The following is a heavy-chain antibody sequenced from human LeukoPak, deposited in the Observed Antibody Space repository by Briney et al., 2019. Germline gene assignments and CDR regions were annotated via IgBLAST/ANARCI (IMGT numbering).Heavy chain of an antibody. J-gene: IGHJ4*02. D-gene: IGHD3-16*01. CDR1: GGSFSGYY. V-gene: IGHV4-34*01. Sequence: PSETLSLTCAVYGGSFSGYYWSWIRQPPGKGLEWIGEINHSGSTNYNPSLKSRVTISVDTSKNQFSLKLSSVTAADTAVYYCARVGGDLVYFDYWGQGTLVAVSS. CDR2: INHSGST. CDR3: ARVGGDLVYFDY.